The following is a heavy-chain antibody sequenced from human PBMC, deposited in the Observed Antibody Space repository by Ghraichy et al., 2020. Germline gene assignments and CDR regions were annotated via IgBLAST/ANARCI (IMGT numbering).Heavy chain of an antibody. CDR2: ISGSGGST. CDR3: AKDLRRDGYNRRVFDY. Sequence: LSLTCAASGFTFSSYAMSWVRQAPGKGLEWVSAISGSGGSTYYADSVKGRFTISRDNSKNTLYLQMNSLRAEDTAVYYCAKDLRRDGYNRRVFDYWGQGTLVTVSS. J-gene: IGHJ4*02. D-gene: IGHD5-24*01. V-gene: IGHV3-23*01. CDR1: GFTFSSYA.